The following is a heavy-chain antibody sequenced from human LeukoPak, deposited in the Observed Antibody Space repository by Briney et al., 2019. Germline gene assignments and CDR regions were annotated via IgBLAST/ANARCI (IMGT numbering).Heavy chain of an antibody. V-gene: IGHV3-23*01. D-gene: IGHD4-23*01. J-gene: IGHJ4*02. CDR3: AKDLGLPHLYGGNALDY. CDR2: ISENGGAA. Sequence: GGSLRLSCAASGFTFTNYVMGWVRQAQGKGLEWVSAISENGGAADYADSVRGRFTISRDNSKNTLYLQMNSLRAEDTAVYYCAKDLGLPHLYGGNALDYWGQGTLVTVSS. CDR1: GFTFTNYV.